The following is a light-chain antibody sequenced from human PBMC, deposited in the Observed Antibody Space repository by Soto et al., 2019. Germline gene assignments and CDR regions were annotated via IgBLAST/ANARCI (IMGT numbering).Light chain of an antibody. CDR2: GAS. J-gene: IGKJ3*01. Sequence: EIVLTKSPGTLSLSPGERATLSCRASQSVSSSYLAWYQQKPGQAPRLLIYGASSRATGIPDRFSGSGYGTDFTLTISRMEPEDFAVYYCQQYGSSTLTFGPGTKVDIK. CDR1: QSVSSSY. V-gene: IGKV3-20*01. CDR3: QQYGSSTLT.